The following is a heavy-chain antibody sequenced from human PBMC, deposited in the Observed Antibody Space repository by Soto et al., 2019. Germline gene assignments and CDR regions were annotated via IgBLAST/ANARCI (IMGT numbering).Heavy chain of an antibody. CDR3: ARGARSYCISNSCPVGMDV. V-gene: IGHV4-59*12. D-gene: IGHD2-2*01. CDR1: GGSISSYY. J-gene: IGHJ6*02. Sequence: SETLSLTCTVSGGSISSYYWSCIRQPPGKGLEWIGYIYYSGSTNYNPSLKSRVTISVDTSKNQFSLKLSSVTAADTAVYYCARGARSYCISNSCPVGMDVWGQGTTVTVPS. CDR2: IYYSGST.